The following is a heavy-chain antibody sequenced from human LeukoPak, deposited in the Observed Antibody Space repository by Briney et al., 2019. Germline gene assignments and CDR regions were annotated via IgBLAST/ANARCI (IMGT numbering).Heavy chain of an antibody. V-gene: IGHV4-39*07. J-gene: IGHJ4*02. CDR1: GGSISTITYY. CDR2: MYYRGNT. CDR3: ARLYGNYQNYFDY. Sequence: PSETLSLTCTVSGGSISTITYYWGWIRQPPGKGLEGVGHMYYRGNTSYNPSLKSRVTISVDTSKNQFSLKLRSVTAADTAVYYCARLYGNYQNYFDYWGQGTLVTVSS. D-gene: IGHD1-7*01.